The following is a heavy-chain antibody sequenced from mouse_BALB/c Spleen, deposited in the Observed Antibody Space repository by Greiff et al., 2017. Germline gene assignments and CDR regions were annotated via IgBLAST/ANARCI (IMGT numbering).Heavy chain of an antibody. CDR2: ISYSGST. D-gene: IGHD2-1*01. V-gene: IGHV3-2*02. Sequence: EVQLVESGPGLVKPSQSLSLTCTVTGYSITSDYAWNWIRQFPGNKLEWMGYISYSGSTSYNPSLKSRISITRDTSKNQFFLQLNSVTTEDTATYYCARNGNYQYYYAMDYWGQGTSVTVSS. CDR1: GYSITSDYA. CDR3: ARNGNYQYYYAMDY. J-gene: IGHJ4*01.